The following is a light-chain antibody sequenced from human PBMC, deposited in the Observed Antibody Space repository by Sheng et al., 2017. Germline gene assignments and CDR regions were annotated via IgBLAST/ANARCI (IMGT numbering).Light chain of an antibody. J-gene: IGLJ2*01. Sequence: QSALTQPPSASGSPGQSVTISCTGTNSDVAKYNYVSWYQQHPGKAPKLIIYEVTKRPSGVPDRFSGSKSGSTASLTISGLQAEDEADYYCSSYTRTTTLIFGGGTKLTVL. CDR1: NSDVAKYNY. V-gene: IGLV2-8*01. CDR2: EVT. CDR3: SSYTRTTTLI.